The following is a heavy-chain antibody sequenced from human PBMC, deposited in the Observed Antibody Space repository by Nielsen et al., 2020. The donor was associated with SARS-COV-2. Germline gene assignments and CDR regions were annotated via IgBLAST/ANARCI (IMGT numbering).Heavy chain of an antibody. D-gene: IGHD2-2*01. Sequence: GESLKISCAASGFTFDDYTMHWVRQAPGKGLEWVSLISWDGGSTYYADSVKGRFTISRDNSKNSLYLQMNSLRTEDTALYYCAKDLDCSSTSCYSGGFDYWGQGTLVTVSS. CDR1: GFTFDDYT. V-gene: IGHV3-43*01. J-gene: IGHJ4*02. CDR3: AKDLDCSSTSCYSGGFDY. CDR2: ISWDGGST.